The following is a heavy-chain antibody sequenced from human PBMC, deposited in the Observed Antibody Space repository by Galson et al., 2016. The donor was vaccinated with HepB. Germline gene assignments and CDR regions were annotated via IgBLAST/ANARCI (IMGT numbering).Heavy chain of an antibody. J-gene: IGHJ4*02. D-gene: IGHD2/OR15-2a*01. CDR1: GGSFSGFF. CDR3: ARRGVSMRGEGFTSGHFEF. CDR2: TNHRGST. Sequence: ETLSLTCVVHGGSFSGFFWSWVRQTPGKGLEWIGETNHRGSTTYNPSLESRVTISVDSSKRQFSLKMNSVTVADTATYYCARRGVSMRGEGFTSGHFEFWGQGGLVTVSS. V-gene: IGHV4-34*01.